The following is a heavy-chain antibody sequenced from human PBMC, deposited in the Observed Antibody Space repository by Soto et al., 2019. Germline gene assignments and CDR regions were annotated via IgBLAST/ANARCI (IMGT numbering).Heavy chain of an antibody. J-gene: IGHJ4*02. D-gene: IGHD5-18*01. CDR3: ARGSSYGSFDY. Sequence: PGGSLRLSCAASGFTVSSNYMSWVRQAPGKGLEWVSVIYSDGSTYYADSVKGRFTISRDNSKNTLYLQMNSLRAEDTAVYYCARGSSYGSFDYWGQGTLVTVSS. V-gene: IGHV3-66*01. CDR2: IYSDGST. CDR1: GFTVSSNY.